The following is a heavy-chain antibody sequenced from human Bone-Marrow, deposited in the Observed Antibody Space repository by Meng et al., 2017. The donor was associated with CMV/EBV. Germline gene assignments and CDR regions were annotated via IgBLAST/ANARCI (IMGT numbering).Heavy chain of an antibody. CDR1: GFTVSSNY. J-gene: IGHJ4*02. D-gene: IGHD4-17*01. CDR3: AKGMTTVTTAFDY. Sequence: GESPKISCAASGFTVSSNYMSWVRQAPGKGLEWVSAISGSGGSTYYADSVKGRFTISRDNSKNTLYLQMNSLRAEDTAVYYCAKGMTTVTTAFDYWGQGTLVTVSS. V-gene: IGHV3-23*01. CDR2: ISGSGGST.